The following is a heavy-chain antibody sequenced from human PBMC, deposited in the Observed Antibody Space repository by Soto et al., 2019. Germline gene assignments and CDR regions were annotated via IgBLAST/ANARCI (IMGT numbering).Heavy chain of an antibody. J-gene: IGHJ4*02. CDR2: INHSGST. D-gene: IGHD2-21*01. V-gene: IGHV4-34*01. Sequence: SETLSLTCAVYGGSFSGYYWSWIRQPPGKGLEWIGEINHSGSTNYNPSLKSRVTISVDTSKNQFSLKLSSVTAADTAVYYCARGRMWWSIYYFDYWGQGTLVTVSS. CDR3: ARGRMWWSIYYFDY. CDR1: GGSFSGYY.